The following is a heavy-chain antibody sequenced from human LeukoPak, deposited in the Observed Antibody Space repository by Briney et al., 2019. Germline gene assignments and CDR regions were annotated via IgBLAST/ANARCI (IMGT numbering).Heavy chain of an antibody. V-gene: IGHV3-23*01. D-gene: IGHD1-26*01. Sequence: GGSLRLSCAASGFTFSSYAMSWVRQAPGKGLEWVSAISGSGGSTYCADSVKGRFTISRDNSKNTLYLQMNSLRAEDTAVYYCARSIVGATPFDPWGQGTLVTVSS. J-gene: IGHJ5*02. CDR3: ARSIVGATPFDP. CDR2: ISGSGGST. CDR1: GFTFSSYA.